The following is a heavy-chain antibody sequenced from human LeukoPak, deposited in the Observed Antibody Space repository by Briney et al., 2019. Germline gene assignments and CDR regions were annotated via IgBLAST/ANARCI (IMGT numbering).Heavy chain of an antibody. Sequence: SETLSLTYTVSGGSISTYYWSWIRQPPGKRLEWIGYFDHSGNTNYNPSLKSRVTISEDTSKNEFSLKLSSVTAADTAVYYCARDGPSLTLDWYFDLWGRGTLVTVSS. CDR3: ARDGPSLTLDWYFDL. CDR2: FDHSGNT. J-gene: IGHJ2*01. CDR1: GGSISTYY. V-gene: IGHV4-59*12. D-gene: IGHD1-14*01.